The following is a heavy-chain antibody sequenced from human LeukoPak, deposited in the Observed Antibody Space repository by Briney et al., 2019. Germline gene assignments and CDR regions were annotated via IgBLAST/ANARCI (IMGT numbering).Heavy chain of an antibody. CDR3: ARGGRFYGAFDI. CDR1: GGTFSSYA. CDR2: IIPIFGTA. Sequence: ASVKVSCKASGGTFSSYAISWVRQAPGQGLEWTGGIIPIFGTANYAQKFQGRVTITADESTSTAYMELSSLRSEDTAVYYCARGGRFYGAFDIWGQGTMVTVSS. J-gene: IGHJ3*02. D-gene: IGHD3-3*01. V-gene: IGHV1-69*13.